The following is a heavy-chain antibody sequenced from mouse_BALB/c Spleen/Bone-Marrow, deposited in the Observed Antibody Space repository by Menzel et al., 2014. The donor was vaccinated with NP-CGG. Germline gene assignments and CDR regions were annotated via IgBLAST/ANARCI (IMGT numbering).Heavy chain of an antibody. CDR1: GFTFSTYA. CDR2: ISSSVSYT. J-gene: IGHJ1*01. Sequence: EVHLVESGGGLAEPGGSLQLSCAASGFTFSTYAMSWVRQTPEKRLEWVATISSSVSYTYYPDSVKGRFTISRDNAKNTLYLQMSSLRSEDTAMFYCARLRMITTYFDVWGAGTTVTVSS. D-gene: IGHD2-4*01. CDR3: ARLRMITTYFDV. V-gene: IGHV5-9-3*01.